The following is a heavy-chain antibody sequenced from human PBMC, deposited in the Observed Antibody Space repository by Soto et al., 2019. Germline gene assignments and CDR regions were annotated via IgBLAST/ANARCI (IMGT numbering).Heavy chain of an antibody. D-gene: IGHD3-3*01. CDR1: GYTFTSYA. Sequence: ASVKVSCKASGYTFTSYAMHWVRQAPGQRLEWMGWINAGNGNTKYSQKFQGRVTITRDTSASTAYMELSSLRSEDTAVYYCAREYYDFWNGYYEGWAAYYYYYMDFWGKGTTVTVSS. CDR2: INAGNGNT. V-gene: IGHV1-3*01. CDR3: AREYYDFWNGYYEGWAAYYYYYMDF. J-gene: IGHJ6*03.